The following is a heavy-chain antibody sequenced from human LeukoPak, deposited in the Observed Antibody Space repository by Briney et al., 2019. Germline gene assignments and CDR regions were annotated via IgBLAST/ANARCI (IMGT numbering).Heavy chain of an antibody. Sequence: ASVKVSCKASGYTFTSYGISWLRQPLGQGLEWMGGISAYNGNTNYAQKLQGRVTMTTDTSTSTAYMELRSLRSDDTAVYYCARDIMVRGALGYYGMDVWGQGTTVTVSS. V-gene: IGHV1-18*01. D-gene: IGHD3-10*01. CDR1: GYTFTSYG. CDR2: ISAYNGNT. J-gene: IGHJ6*02. CDR3: ARDIMVRGALGYYGMDV.